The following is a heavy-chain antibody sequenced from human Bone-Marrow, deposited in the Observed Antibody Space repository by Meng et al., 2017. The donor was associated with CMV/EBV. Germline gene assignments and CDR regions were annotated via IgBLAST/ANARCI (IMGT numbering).Heavy chain of an antibody. J-gene: IGHJ4*02. CDR3: AAERGTAMVTDY. Sequence: CKAYGGTFSSYAISWVRQAPGQGLEWMGGIIPIFGTANYAQKFQGRVTITTDESTSTAYMELGSLRSEDTAVYYCAAERGTAMVTDYWGQGTLVTVSS. CDR1: GGTFSSYA. V-gene: IGHV1-69*05. D-gene: IGHD5-18*01. CDR2: IIPIFGTA.